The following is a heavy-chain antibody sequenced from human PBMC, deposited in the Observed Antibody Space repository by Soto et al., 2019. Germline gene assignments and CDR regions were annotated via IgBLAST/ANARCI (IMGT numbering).Heavy chain of an antibody. D-gene: IGHD6-13*01. V-gene: IGHV1-8*01. CDR3: ARVKIAAAGTDYYYYYMDV. CDR2: MNPNSGNT. CDR1: GYTFTSYD. Sequence: ASVKVSCKASGYTFTSYDINWVRQATGQGLEWMGWMNPNSGNTGYAQKFQGRVTMTRNTSISTAYMELSSLRSEDTAVYYCARVKIAAAGTDYYYYYMDVWGKGTTVTVSS. J-gene: IGHJ6*03.